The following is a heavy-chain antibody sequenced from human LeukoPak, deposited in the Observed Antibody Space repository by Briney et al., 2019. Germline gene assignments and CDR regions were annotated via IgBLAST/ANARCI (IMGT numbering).Heavy chain of an antibody. CDR2: ISGDGGST. Sequence: GGSLRLSCAASGFTFDDYAMHWVRQAPGKGLEWVSLISGDGGSTYYADSVRGRFTISRDNSKNSLYLQMDSLRAEDTAIYYCAKGGWLEYWGQGTLVTVSS. CDR3: AKGGWLEY. D-gene: IGHD6-19*01. CDR1: GFTFDDYA. V-gene: IGHV3-43*02. J-gene: IGHJ4*02.